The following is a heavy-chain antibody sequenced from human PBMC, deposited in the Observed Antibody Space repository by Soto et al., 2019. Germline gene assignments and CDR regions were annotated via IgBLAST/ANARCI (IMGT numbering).Heavy chain of an antibody. J-gene: IGHJ5*02. CDR2: ISAYNGNT. Sequence: ASVKVSCKASGYTFTSYGISWVRQATGQGLEWMGWISAYNGNTNYAQKLQGRVTMTTDTSTSTAYMELRSLRSDDTAVYYCARDKPPDIVATPGVNWFDPWGQGTLVTVSS. CDR1: GYTFTSYG. D-gene: IGHD5-12*01. CDR3: ARDKPPDIVATPGVNWFDP. V-gene: IGHV1-18*01.